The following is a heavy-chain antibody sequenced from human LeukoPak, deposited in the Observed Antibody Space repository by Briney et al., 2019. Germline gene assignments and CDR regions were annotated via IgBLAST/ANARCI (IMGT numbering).Heavy chain of an antibody. CDR2: ISHDGRYK. D-gene: IGHD5-18*01. CDR3: AREGTAMVRYYFDY. CDR1: GFTFSTHA. J-gene: IGHJ4*02. Sequence: GRSLRLSCAASGFTFSTHAMHWVRQAPGKGLEWVAVISHDGRYKYYGSSVKGRFTISRDNSKNTLSLEMISLRGEDTALYYCAREGTAMVRYYFDYWGQGTLVTVSS. V-gene: IGHV3-30*04.